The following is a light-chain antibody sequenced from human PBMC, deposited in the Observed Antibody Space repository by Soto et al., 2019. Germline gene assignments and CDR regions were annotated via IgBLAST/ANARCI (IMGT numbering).Light chain of an antibody. V-gene: IGKV3-11*01. CDR1: QSVSSY. CDR2: DAS. CDR3: QQRSSWPRT. Sequence: EIVLTQSPATLSLSPGERATLSCRASQSVSSYLAWYQQKPGQTPRLLIYDASNRATGIPARFSGSGSGTDVTLSLSSLEPADFAVYYCQQRSSWPRTFGQGTNLAIK. J-gene: IGKJ2*01.